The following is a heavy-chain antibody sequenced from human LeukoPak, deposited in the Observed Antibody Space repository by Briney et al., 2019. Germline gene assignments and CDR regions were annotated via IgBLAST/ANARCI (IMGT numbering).Heavy chain of an antibody. D-gene: IGHD3-16*01. V-gene: IGHV1-69*01. CDR2: IIPIFGTA. CDR1: GGTFSSYA. CDR3: ARDHGLRDAFDI. Sequence: SVKVSCKASGGTFSSYAISWVRQAPGQGLEWMGGIIPIFGTANYAQKFQGRVTITADESTSTAYMELSSLRSEGTAVYYCARDHGLRDAFDIWGQGTMVTVSS. J-gene: IGHJ3*02.